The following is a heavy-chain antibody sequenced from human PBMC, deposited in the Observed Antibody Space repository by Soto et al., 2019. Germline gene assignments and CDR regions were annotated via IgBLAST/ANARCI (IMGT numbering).Heavy chain of an antibody. CDR2: IMPVFSTP. V-gene: IGHV1-69*12. J-gene: IGHJ6*02. D-gene: IGHD3-3*02. CDR3: ARDKDRQQLGGNYYYIMDV. CDR1: GGTFRTSA. Sequence: QVQLVQSGPEVKKPGSSVRVSCKTSGGTFRTSAISWVRQAPGQGLEWMGGIMPVFSTPDYAQKFQGRVTITADXPXXXAXXELSSLRSEDTAVYYCARDKDRQQLGGNYYYIMDVWGQGTTVTVSS.